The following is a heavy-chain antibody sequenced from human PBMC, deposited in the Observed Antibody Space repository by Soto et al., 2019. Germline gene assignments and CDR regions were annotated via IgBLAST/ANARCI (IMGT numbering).Heavy chain of an antibody. CDR2: IYYSGST. D-gene: IGHD6-13*01. J-gene: IGHJ3*02. V-gene: IGHV4-59*02. CDR1: GGSVSSYF. Sequence: SETLSLTCSVSGGSVSSYFWSWVRQPPGKGLEWIAYIYYSGSTNYNPSLKSRVTISVDTSKNQFSLKLSSVTAADTAMYYCARVGEAAAGSDAFDIWGQGTMVTVSS. CDR3: ARVGEAAAGSDAFDI.